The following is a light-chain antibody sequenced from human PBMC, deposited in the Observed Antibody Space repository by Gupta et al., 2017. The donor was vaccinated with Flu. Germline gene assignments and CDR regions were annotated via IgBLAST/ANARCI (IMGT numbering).Light chain of an antibody. Sequence: ELVLTQSPATLSLSPGDRAILSCRASQSINIYLAWYQQKPGQPPRLHMFDASKRAAGIPDRISSSGSGTDYTLTISTLEPEDFAVYYCQQRSDVQTYTFGQETRLEIK. CDR1: QSINIY. V-gene: IGKV3-11*01. CDR2: DAS. CDR3: QQRSDVQTYT. J-gene: IGKJ2*01.